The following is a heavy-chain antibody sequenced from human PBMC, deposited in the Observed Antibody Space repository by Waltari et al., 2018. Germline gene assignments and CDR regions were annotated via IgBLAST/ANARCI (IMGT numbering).Heavy chain of an antibody. Sequence: QVQLQQWGAGLLKPSETLSLTCAVYGGSFSGYYWSWIRQPPGKGLEWIGEINHSGSTNYNPSLKCRVTISVDTSKNQFSLKLSSVTAADTAVYYCARGGDGYNSYLDYWGQGTLVTVSS. J-gene: IGHJ4*02. CDR2: INHSGST. CDR1: GGSFSGYY. V-gene: IGHV4-34*01. D-gene: IGHD5-12*01. CDR3: ARGGDGYNSYLDY.